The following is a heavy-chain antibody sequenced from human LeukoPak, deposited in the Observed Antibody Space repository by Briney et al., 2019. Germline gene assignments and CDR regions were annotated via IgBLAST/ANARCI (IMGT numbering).Heavy chain of an antibody. J-gene: IGHJ4*02. CDR3: ARVAMVTGYYFDY. Sequence: PSETLSLTRTVSGGSISSYYWSWIRQPPGKGLEWIGYIYYSGSTNYNPSLKSRVTISVDTSKNQFSLKLSSVTAADTAVYYCARVAMVTGYYFDYWGQGTLVTVSS. CDR1: GGSISSYY. CDR2: IYYSGST. D-gene: IGHD5-18*01. V-gene: IGHV4-59*01.